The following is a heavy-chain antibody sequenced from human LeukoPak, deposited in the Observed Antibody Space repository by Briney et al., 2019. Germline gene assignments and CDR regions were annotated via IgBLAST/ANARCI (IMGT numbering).Heavy chain of an antibody. J-gene: IGHJ4*02. D-gene: IGHD2-15*01. CDR2: ISGSGGSP. V-gene: IGHV3-23*01. CDR3: ASRPGSDIGPLDF. Sequence: PGGSLRLSCEGSGFNFNDAWMSWIRQAPGKGLVWVSTISGSGGSPYYVDSVKGRFTVSRDSSRNTLYLEMNSLRVEDTAIYYCASRPGSDIGPLDFWGQGTLVTVSS. CDR1: GFNFNDAW.